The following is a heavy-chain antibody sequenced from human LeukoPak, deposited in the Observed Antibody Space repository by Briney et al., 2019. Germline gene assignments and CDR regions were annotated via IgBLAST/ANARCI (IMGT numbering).Heavy chain of an antibody. CDR2: IKGKTDGGTT. J-gene: IGHJ4*02. CDR1: GFTFSNAW. D-gene: IGHD2-15*01. Sequence: GGSLRLSCAASGFTFSNAWMSWVRQTPGKGLAWGGRIKGKTDGGTTDYAAPVKGRFTISRDDSKNTLYLQMNSLKTEDTAVYYCTTGGVVVVVAATLADYWGQGTLVTVSS. V-gene: IGHV3-15*01. CDR3: TTGGVVVVVAATLADY.